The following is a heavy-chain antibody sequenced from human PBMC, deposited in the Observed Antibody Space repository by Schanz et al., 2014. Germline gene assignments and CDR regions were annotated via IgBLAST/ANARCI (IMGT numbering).Heavy chain of an antibody. J-gene: IGHJ4*02. V-gene: IGHV3-9*01. CDR2: ISWNSGSI. CDR1: GFTFDDYA. Sequence: EVQLVESGGGLVQPGGSLRLSCAASGFTFDDYAMHWVRQAPGKGLEWVSGISWNSGSIGYADSVKGRFTISRDNAKNSLYLQMNSLRPEDTALYYCAKVQTHTLYGGNSCFDYWGQGTLVTVSS. D-gene: IGHD2-21*02. CDR3: AKVQTHTLYGGNSCFDY.